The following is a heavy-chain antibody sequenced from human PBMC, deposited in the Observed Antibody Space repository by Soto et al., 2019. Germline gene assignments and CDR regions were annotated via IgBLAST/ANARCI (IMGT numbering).Heavy chain of an antibody. CDR2: INAGNGNT. Sequence: GASVKVCCKASVYTFNSYAMHWVRQAPGQRLEWMGWINAGNGNTKYSQKFQGRVTITRDTSASTAYMELSSLRSEDTAVYYCARTLWFGGLDAFDIWGQGTMVTVSS. J-gene: IGHJ3*02. D-gene: IGHD3-10*01. CDR1: VYTFNSYA. V-gene: IGHV1-3*01. CDR3: ARTLWFGGLDAFDI.